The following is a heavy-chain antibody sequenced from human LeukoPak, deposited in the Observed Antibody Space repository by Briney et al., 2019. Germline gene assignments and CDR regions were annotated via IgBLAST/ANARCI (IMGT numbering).Heavy chain of an antibody. Sequence: GESLRLSCAASRFSFSTSWMSWVRQAPGKGLEWVAGISDSGGSTNYADSVKGRFTISRDNPKNTLYLQMNSLRAEDTAVYFCAKRGVVIRVILVGFHKEAYYFDSWGQGALVTVSS. CDR2: ISDSGGST. CDR1: RFSFSTSW. D-gene: IGHD3-22*01. CDR3: AKRGVVIRVILVGFHKEAYYFDS. J-gene: IGHJ4*02. V-gene: IGHV3-23*01.